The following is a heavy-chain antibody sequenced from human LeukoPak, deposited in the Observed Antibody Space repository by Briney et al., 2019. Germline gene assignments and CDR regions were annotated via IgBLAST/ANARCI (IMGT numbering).Heavy chain of an antibody. CDR1: GYSISSGYY. V-gene: IGHV4-38-2*01. CDR2: IYHSGST. CDR3: ARQTDYDFWSGYYTGSCWFDP. Sequence: SETLSLTCAVSGYSISSGYYWGWIRQPPGKGLERIGSIYHSGSTYYNPSLKSRVTISVDTSKNQFSLKLSSVTAADTAVYYCARQTDYDFWSGYYTGSCWFDPWGQGTLVTVSS. J-gene: IGHJ5*02. D-gene: IGHD3/OR15-3a*01.